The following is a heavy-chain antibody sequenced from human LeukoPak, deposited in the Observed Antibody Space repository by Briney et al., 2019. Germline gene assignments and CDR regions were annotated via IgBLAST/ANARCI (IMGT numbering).Heavy chain of an antibody. J-gene: IGHJ4*02. D-gene: IGHD2-2*01. V-gene: IGHV3-48*03. CDR3: ARGTRYCSSTSCINFDY. Sequence: GGSLRLSCAASGFTFSSYEMNWVRQAPGKGLEWVSYISSSGSTIYYADSVKGRFTISRDNSKNTLYLQMNSLRAEDTAVYYCARGTRYCSSTSCINFDYWDQGTLVTVSS. CDR2: ISSSGSTI. CDR1: GFTFSSYE.